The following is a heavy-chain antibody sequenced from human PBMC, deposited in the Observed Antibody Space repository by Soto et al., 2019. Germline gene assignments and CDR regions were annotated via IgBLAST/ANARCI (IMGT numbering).Heavy chain of an antibody. Sequence: EVQLLESGGGLVQPGGSLRLSCAASGFTFSSYAMSWVRQAPGKGLEWVSAISGSGGSTYYADSVKGRFTISRDNSKNPLYLQMNSLRAEDTAVYYCAKDPRSYYGSGSSEDFDYWGQGTLVTVSS. D-gene: IGHD3-10*01. V-gene: IGHV3-23*01. J-gene: IGHJ4*02. CDR2: ISGSGGST. CDR3: AKDPRSYYGSGSSEDFDY. CDR1: GFTFSSYA.